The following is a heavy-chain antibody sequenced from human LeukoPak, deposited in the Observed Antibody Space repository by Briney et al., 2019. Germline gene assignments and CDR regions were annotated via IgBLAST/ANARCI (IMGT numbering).Heavy chain of an antibody. J-gene: IGHJ4*02. CDR2: IYYSGST. Sequence: PSETLSLTCTVSGGSISSSSYYWGWIRQPPGKGLEWIGSIYYSGSTYYNPSPKSRVTISVDTSKNQFSLKLSSVTAADTAVYYCARRRKIYGSGSYYNDYRGQGTLVTVSS. D-gene: IGHD3-10*01. CDR3: ARRRKIYGSGSYYNDY. V-gene: IGHV4-39*07. CDR1: GGSISSSSYY.